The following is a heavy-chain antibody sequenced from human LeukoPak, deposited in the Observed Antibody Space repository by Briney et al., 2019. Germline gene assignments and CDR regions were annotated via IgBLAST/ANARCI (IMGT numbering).Heavy chain of an antibody. V-gene: IGHV3-23*01. Sequence: QPGGSLKLSCAASGFPFSSYAMSWGRQAPGKGLEWVSAISGSGGSTYYADSVKGRFTISRDNSKNTLYLQMNSLRAEDTAVYYCAKADRLGATYYWGQGTLVTVSS. CDR3: AKADRLGATYY. CDR1: GFPFSSYA. D-gene: IGHD1-26*01. J-gene: IGHJ4*02. CDR2: ISGSGGST.